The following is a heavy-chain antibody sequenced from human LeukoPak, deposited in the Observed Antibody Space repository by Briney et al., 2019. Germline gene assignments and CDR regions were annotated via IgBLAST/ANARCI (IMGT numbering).Heavy chain of an antibody. CDR3: ADRAPTL. CDR2: IYYSGSN. Sequence: PSETLSLTCTVCGGSMSSYYGSWIQQPPGKGREWIGYIYYSGSNNYSPPLKRRLSISVDPSKHQYALKLSSVTAADTAVYYCADRAPTLWGQGTLVTVSS. J-gene: IGHJ4*02. CDR1: GGSMSSYY. D-gene: IGHD1-26*01. V-gene: IGHV4-59*01.